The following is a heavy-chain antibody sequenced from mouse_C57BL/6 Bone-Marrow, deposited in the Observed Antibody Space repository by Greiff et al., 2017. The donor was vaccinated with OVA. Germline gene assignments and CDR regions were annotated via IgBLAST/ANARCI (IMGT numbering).Heavy chain of an antibody. V-gene: IGHV10-1*01. D-gene: IGHD2-3*01. CDR1: GFSFNTYA. Sequence: DVKLVESGGGLVQPKGSLKLSCAASGFSFNTYAMNWVRQAPGKGLEWVARIRSKSNHYATYYADSVKDRFTISRDDSESMLYLQMNNLKTEDTAMYYCVRGYDDYETWFAYWGQGTLVTVSA. CDR3: VRGYDDYETWFAY. J-gene: IGHJ3*01. CDR2: IRSKSNHYAT.